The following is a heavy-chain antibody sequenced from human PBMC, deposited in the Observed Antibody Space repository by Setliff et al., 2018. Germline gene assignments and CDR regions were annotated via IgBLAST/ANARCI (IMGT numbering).Heavy chain of an antibody. CDR3: ARDAGDGYGVDAYAGGGFDI. CDR2: IYYSGST. J-gene: IGHJ3*02. D-gene: IGHD4-17*01. V-gene: IGHV4-31*03. Sequence: TLSLTCTVSGGSISSGGYYWSWIRQHPGKGLEWIGYIYYSGSTYYNPSLKSRVTISVDTSKNQFSLKLSSVTAADTAVYYCARDAGDGYGVDAYAGGGFDIWGQGTMVTVSS. CDR1: GGSISSGGYY.